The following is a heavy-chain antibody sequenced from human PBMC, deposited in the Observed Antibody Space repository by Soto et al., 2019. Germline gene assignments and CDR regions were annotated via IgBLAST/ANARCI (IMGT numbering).Heavy chain of an antibody. CDR1: GFTFSSYA. D-gene: IGHD6-13*01. CDR2: INNNGGIT. V-gene: IGHV3-64*01. J-gene: IGHJ4*02. CDR3: ATTIAAAGGYYFNY. Sequence: EVQLVESGGGLVQPGGSLRLSCAASGFTFSSYAMHWVRQAPGKGLEYVSTINNNGGITYYANSVKGRFTISRDNSKNTLYLQMGSLRAEDMAVYDCATTIAAAGGYYFNYWGQGTLVTVSS.